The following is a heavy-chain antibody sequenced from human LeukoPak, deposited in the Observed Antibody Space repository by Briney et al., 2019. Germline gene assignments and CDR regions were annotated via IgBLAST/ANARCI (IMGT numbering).Heavy chain of an antibody. D-gene: IGHD3-22*01. CDR3: ARGDSSPYYYFDY. Sequence: ASVKVSCKASGYTFTGYYLHWVRQAPGQGLEWLGWINPNSGDTNYAQKFQGRVTMTRDTSISTAYMELSRLRSDDTAVFYCARGDSSPYYYFDYWGQGTLVTVSS. V-gene: IGHV1-2*02. CDR1: GYTFTGYY. CDR2: INPNSGDT. J-gene: IGHJ4*02.